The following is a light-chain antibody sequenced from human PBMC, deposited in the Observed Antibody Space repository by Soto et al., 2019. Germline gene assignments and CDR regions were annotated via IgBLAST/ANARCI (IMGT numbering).Light chain of an antibody. CDR2: DAS. V-gene: IGKV3-11*01. J-gene: IGKJ1*01. CDR3: LRHDLYPWT. CDR1: QSVSTY. Sequence: EIVLTQSPATLSLSPGERAARSCRASQSVSTYLAWYQQKPGQAHRLFIYDASNRATGIPARFSGSGSGTEFTLTISSLQPEDFATYYCLRHDLYPWTFGQGTTVDIK.